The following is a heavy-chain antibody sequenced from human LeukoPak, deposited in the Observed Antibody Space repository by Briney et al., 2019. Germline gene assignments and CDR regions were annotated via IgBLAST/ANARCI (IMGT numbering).Heavy chain of an antibody. Sequence: PSETLSLTCTVSGGSISSYYWSWIRQPPGKGLEWIGYIYYSGCTNYNPSLKSRVTISVDTSKNQFSLKLSSVTAADTAVYYCARSTVTRQYFQHWGQGTLVTVSS. CDR1: GGSISSYY. CDR3: ARSTVTRQYFQH. V-gene: IGHV4-59*01. J-gene: IGHJ1*01. CDR2: IYYSGCT. D-gene: IGHD4-17*01.